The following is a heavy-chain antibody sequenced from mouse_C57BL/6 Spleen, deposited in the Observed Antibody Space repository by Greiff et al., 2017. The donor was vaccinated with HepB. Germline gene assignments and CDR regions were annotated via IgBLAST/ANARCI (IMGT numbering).Heavy chain of an antibody. D-gene: IGHD2-3*01. J-gene: IGHJ3*01. CDR1: GYTFTDYE. V-gene: IGHV1-15*01. Sequence: QVQLQQSGAELVRPGASVTLSCKASGYTFTDYEMHWVKQTPVHGLEWIGAFDPETGGTAYNQKFKGKAILTADKSSSTAYMELRSLTSEDSAVYYCTDDGYYRCFAYWGQGTLVTVSA. CDR2: FDPETGGT. CDR3: TDDGYYRCFAY.